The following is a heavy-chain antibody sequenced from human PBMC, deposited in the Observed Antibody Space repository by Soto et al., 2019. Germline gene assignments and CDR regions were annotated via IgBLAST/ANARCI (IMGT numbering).Heavy chain of an antibody. CDR1: GFTFSSDA. CDR3: AKGGIGLAGLTD. V-gene: IGHV3-23*01. J-gene: IGHJ4*02. CDR2: ITSRGDST. Sequence: LRLSCAVSGFTFSSDAMTCVRQAPGEGLQWVSSITSRGDSTYYADSVEGRFTISRDKSKNTLYLQMKSLRAEDTALYYCAKGGIGLAGLTDWGQGTLVTVTS. D-gene: IGHD3-9*01.